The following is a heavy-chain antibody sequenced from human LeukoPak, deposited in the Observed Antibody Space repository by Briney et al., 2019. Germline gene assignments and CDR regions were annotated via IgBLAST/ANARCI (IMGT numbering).Heavy chain of an antibody. V-gene: IGHV4-59*12. CDR3: ARVYSSGWYEYYFDY. CDR1: GVSISSYY. D-gene: IGHD6-19*01. J-gene: IGHJ4*02. Sequence: NSSETLSLTCTVSGVSISSYYWSWIRQPPGKGLEWIGYIYYSGSTNYNPSLKSRVTMSVDTSKNQFSLKLSSVTAADTAVYYCARVYSSGWYEYYFDYWGQGTLVTVSS. CDR2: IYYSGST.